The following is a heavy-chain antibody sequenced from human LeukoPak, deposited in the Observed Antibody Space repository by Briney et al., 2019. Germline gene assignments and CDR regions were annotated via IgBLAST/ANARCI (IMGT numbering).Heavy chain of an antibody. CDR1: GGSFSGYY. CDR2: INHSGST. V-gene: IGHV4-34*01. J-gene: IGHJ4*02. Sequence: SETLSLTCAVYGGSFSGYYWSWIRQPPGKGLERIGEINHSGSTNYTPSLTSRVTISVDTSKNQFSLKLSSVTAADTAVYYCASSHASYCSGGSCPFDYWGQGTLVTVSS. CDR3: ASSHASYCSGGSCPFDY. D-gene: IGHD2-15*01.